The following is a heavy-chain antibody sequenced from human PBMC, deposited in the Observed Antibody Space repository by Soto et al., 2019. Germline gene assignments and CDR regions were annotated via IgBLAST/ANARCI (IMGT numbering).Heavy chain of an antibody. CDR2: IYHSGGV. CDR1: SGSISSTNW. CDR3: ARDCSSSSCYGRAFDV. J-gene: IGHJ3*01. D-gene: IGHD2-2*01. Sequence: QVQLQESGPGLVKPSGTLSLTCAVSSGSISSTNWWSWVRQPPGKWLEWIGEIYHSGGVNYNPSLKSRVTMSVDKSKNQFSLKLSSVTAADTAVYYCARDCSSSSCYGRAFDVWGQGTMVTVSS. V-gene: IGHV4-4*02.